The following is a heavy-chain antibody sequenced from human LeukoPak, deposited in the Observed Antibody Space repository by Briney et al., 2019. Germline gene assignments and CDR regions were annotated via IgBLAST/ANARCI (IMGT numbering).Heavy chain of an antibody. Sequence: PSETLSLTRAVSGGSISSSNWWSWVRQPPGKGLEWIGEIYHSGSTNYNPSLKSRVTISVDKSKNQFSLKLSSVTAADTAVYYCARVTGYVMEDYFDYWGQGTLVTVSS. CDR1: GGSISSSNW. CDR2: IYHSGST. V-gene: IGHV4-4*02. CDR3: ARVTGYVMEDYFDY. D-gene: IGHD6-13*01. J-gene: IGHJ4*02.